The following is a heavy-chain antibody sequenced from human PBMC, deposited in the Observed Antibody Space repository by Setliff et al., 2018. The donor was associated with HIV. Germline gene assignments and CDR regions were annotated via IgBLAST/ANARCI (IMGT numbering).Heavy chain of an antibody. V-gene: IGHV3-48*01. J-gene: IGHJ4*02. Sequence: GGSLRLSCAASGFTFTHYSMIWVRQAPGTGLEWVSGISGTAVTTHYADSVKGRFTISRDNAKNSLYLQMNSLRAEDTAVYYCARSRAAGFDYWGQGTLVTVSS. CDR3: ARSRAAGFDY. CDR1: GFTFTHYS. D-gene: IGHD6-13*01. CDR2: ISGTAVTT.